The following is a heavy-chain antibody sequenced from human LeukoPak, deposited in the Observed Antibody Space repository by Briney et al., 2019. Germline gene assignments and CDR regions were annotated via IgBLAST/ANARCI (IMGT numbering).Heavy chain of an antibody. J-gene: IGHJ4*02. CDR2: IYHSGST. D-gene: IGHD6-6*01. Sequence: SQTLSLTCAVSGGSISSGGYSWSWIRQPPGKGLEWIGYIYHSGSTYYNPSLKSRVTISVDRSKNQFSLKLSSVTAADTAVYYCARGLDSSSNVDCWGQGTLVTVSS. CDR1: GGSISSGGYS. CDR3: ARGLDSSSNVDC. V-gene: IGHV4-30-2*01.